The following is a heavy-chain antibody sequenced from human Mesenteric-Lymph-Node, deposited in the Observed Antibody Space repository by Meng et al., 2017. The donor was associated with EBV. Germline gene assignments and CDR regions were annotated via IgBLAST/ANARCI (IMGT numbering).Heavy chain of an antibody. J-gene: IGHJ4*02. D-gene: IGHD3-10*01. V-gene: IGHV4-4*02. CDR2: IYHSGST. CDR3: ARDLSGSRNRPFDY. Sequence: QVPRQESGPGLGKPSGTLSLTCAVSGGSISSSNWWSWVRQPPGKGLEWIGEIYHSGSTNYNPSLKSRVTISVDKSKNQFSLKLSSVTAADTAVYYCARDLSGSRNRPFDYWGQGTLVTVSS. CDR1: GGSISSSNW.